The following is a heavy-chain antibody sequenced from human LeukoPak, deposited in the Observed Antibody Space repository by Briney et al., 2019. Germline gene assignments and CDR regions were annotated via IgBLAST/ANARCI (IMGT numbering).Heavy chain of an antibody. J-gene: IGHJ4*02. Sequence: WGSLSLTCAVSGFTFSRCIYHWACQAPGKGLMWVSRISPDASTTLYAASLKGRFTISRDNAKNTLYLKMSSLGAEDTAVYYCTRARLDNRYNPFDYWGQGTLVTVSS. V-gene: IGHV3-74*03. CDR2: ISPDASTT. CDR1: GFTFSRCI. D-gene: IGHD5-24*01. CDR3: TRARLDNRYNPFDY.